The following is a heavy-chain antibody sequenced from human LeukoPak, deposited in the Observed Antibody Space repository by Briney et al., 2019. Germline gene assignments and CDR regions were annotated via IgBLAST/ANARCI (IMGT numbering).Heavy chain of an antibody. CDR1: GGTFSSYA. D-gene: IGHD3-22*01. CDR3: ARDLSHRYYHRTGYAFDY. J-gene: IGHJ4*02. Sequence: SVKVSCKASGGTFSSYAISWVRQAPGQGLEWMGGVIPIFGTANYAQKFQGRVTITADKSTSTAYMELSSLRSEDTAVYYCARDLSHRYYHRTGYAFDYWGQGTLVTVSS. V-gene: IGHV1-69*06. CDR2: VIPIFGTA.